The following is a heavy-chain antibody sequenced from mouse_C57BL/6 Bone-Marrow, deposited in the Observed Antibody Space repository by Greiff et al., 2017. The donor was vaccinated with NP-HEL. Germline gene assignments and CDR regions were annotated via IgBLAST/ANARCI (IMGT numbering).Heavy chain of an antibody. CDR3: ARRGSSYDY. Sequence: DVKLVESGGDLVKPGGSLKLSCAASGFTFSSYGMSWVRQTPDKRLEWVATISSSGSYTYYPDSVKGRFTISRDNAKNTLYLQMSSLKSEDTAMYYCARRGSSYDYWGQGTTLTVSS. CDR1: GFTFSSYG. V-gene: IGHV5-6*02. D-gene: IGHD1-1*01. J-gene: IGHJ2*01. CDR2: ISSSGSYT.